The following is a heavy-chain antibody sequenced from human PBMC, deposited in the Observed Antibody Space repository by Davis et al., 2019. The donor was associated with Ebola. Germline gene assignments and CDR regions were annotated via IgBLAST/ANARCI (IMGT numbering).Heavy chain of an antibody. CDR1: GFTFSSYG. CDR2: ISYDGSNK. J-gene: IGHJ4*02. D-gene: IGHD2-15*01. CDR3: AHGGRDSSGFLS. Sequence: GESLKISCAASGFTFSSYGMHWVRQAPGKGLEWVAVISYDGSNKYYADSVKGRFTISRDNSKNTLYLQMNSLRVEDTAVYYCAHGGRDSSGFLSWGQGTLVTVSS. V-gene: IGHV3-30*03.